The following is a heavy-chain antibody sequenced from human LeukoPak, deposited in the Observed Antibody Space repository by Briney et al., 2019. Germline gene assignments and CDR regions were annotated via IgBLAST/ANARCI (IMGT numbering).Heavy chain of an antibody. CDR2: FDPEDGET. V-gene: IGHV1-24*01. CDR3: ATGSRVFAFDI. CDR1: GYTLTELS. D-gene: IGHD6-25*01. Sequence: ASVKVSCKVSGYTLTELSMHWVRQAPGKGLEWMGGFDPEDGETIYAQKFQGRVTMTRDTSTSTVYMELSSLRSDDTAVYYCATGSRVFAFDIWGQGTMVTVSS. J-gene: IGHJ3*02.